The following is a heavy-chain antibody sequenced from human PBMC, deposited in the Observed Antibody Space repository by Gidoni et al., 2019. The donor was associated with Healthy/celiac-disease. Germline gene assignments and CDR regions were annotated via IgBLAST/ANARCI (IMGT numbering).Heavy chain of an antibody. V-gene: IGHV3-23*01. Sequence: EVQLLESGGGLVQPGGSLRLSCAASGFPFSSYAMSWVRQAPGKGLEWVSAISGSGGSTYYADSVKGRFTISRDNSKNTLYLQMNSLRAEDTAVYYCAKAGVVPAAIARSWFDPWGQGTLVTVSS. D-gene: IGHD2-2*01. CDR1: GFPFSSYA. CDR2: ISGSGGST. CDR3: AKAGVVPAAIARSWFDP. J-gene: IGHJ5*02.